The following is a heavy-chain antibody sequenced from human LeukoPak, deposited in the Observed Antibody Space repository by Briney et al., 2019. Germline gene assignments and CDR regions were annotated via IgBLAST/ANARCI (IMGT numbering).Heavy chain of an antibody. V-gene: IGHV4-31*03. CDR1: GGSISSGGYY. J-gene: IGHJ4*02. Sequence: SETLSLTCTVSGGSISSGGYYWSWIRQHPGKGLEWIGYIYYRGSTYYNPSLKSRVTISVDTSKNQFSLKLSSVTAADTAVYYCARVGYYDSSGYYGLSFDYWGQGTLVTVSS. CDR2: IYYRGST. CDR3: ARVGYYDSSGYYGLSFDY. D-gene: IGHD3-22*01.